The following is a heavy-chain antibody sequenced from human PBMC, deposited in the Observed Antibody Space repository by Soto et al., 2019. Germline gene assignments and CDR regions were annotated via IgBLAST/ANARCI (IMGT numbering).Heavy chain of an antibody. Sequence: QVQLQESGPGLVKPSQTLSLTCTVSGGSISSGGYYWSWIRQHPGKGLEWIGYIYYSGSTYYNPSLKRRVTISVDTSKNQFSLKLSSVTAADTAVYYCARDDYGDYRRGNDAFDIWGQGTMVTVSS. CDR1: GGSISSGGYY. V-gene: IGHV4-31*03. J-gene: IGHJ3*02. CDR2: IYYSGST. CDR3: ARDDYGDYRRGNDAFDI. D-gene: IGHD4-17*01.